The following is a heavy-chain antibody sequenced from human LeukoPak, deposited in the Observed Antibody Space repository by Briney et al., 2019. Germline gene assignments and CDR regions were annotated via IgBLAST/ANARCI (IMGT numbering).Heavy chain of an antibody. CDR1: GYSFTSYW. V-gene: IGHV5-10-1*04. CDR3: ARLGVVPAAMSAY. D-gene: IGHD2-2*01. J-gene: IGHJ4*02. CDR2: IDPSDSYT. Sequence: GESLKISCKGSGYSFTSYWISWVRQMPGKGLEWMGRIDPSDSYTNYSPSFQGQVTISADKSISTAYLQWSSLKASDTAMYYCARLGVVPAAMSAYWGQGTLVTVSS.